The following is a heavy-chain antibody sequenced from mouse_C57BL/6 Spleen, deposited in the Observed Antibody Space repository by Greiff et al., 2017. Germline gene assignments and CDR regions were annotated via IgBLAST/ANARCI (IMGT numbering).Heavy chain of an antibody. Sequence: EVHLVESGGGLVQPGGSLSLSCAASGFTFTDYYMSWVRQPPGKALEWLGFIRNKANGYTTEYSASVKGRFTISRDNSQSILYLQMNALRAEDSATYYCARSYYGNFDYWGQGTTLTVSS. V-gene: IGHV7-3*01. CDR2: IRNKANGYTT. D-gene: IGHD2-10*01. CDR3: ARSYYGNFDY. J-gene: IGHJ2*01. CDR1: GFTFTDYY.